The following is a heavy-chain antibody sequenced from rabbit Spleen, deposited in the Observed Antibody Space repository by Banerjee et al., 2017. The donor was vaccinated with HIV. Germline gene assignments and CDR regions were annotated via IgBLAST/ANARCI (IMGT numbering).Heavy chain of an antibody. Sequence: QLVESGGGLVQPGGSLTLSCEASGFTLNSYYMNWVRQAPGKGLEWIGYIDPVFGITYYANWVNGRFSISRENAQNTVFLQMTSLTAADTATYFCARDGAGGSYFALWGPGTLVTVS. CDR2: IDPVFGIT. J-gene: IGHJ4*01. D-gene: IGHD8-1*01. CDR3: ARDGAGGSYFAL. CDR1: GFTLNSYY. V-gene: IGHV1S7*01.